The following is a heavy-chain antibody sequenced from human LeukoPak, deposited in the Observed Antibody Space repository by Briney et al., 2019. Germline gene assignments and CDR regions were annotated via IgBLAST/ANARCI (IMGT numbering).Heavy chain of an antibody. J-gene: IGHJ3*02. CDR2: MNAFNGNT. V-gene: IGHV1-18*04. D-gene: IGHD2-21*02. CDR1: GYTFTSYG. Sequence: ASVKVSCKASGYTFTSYGISWVRQAPGQGPEWMGWMNAFNGNTNYAQNLQGRVTMTTSPSSSTAYMELRSLTSDDTATYYCARDSHVVVVSAGLRDAFDIWGQGTMVTVSS. CDR3: ARDSHVVVVSAGLRDAFDI.